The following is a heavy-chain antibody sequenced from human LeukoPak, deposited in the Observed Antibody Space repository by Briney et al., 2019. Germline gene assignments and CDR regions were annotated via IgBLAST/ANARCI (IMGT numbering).Heavy chain of an antibody. V-gene: IGHV3-20*04. Sequence: GGSLRLSCAASGFTFDDYGMSWVRQAPGKGLEWVSGINWNGGSTGYADSVKGRFTISRDNAKNSLYLQMNSLRAEDTALYYWARLGYCSSTSCSKNYYYYMDVWGKGTTVTVSS. CDR2: INWNGGST. J-gene: IGHJ6*03. D-gene: IGHD2-2*01. CDR1: GFTFDDYG. CDR3: ARLGYCSSTSCSKNYYYYMDV.